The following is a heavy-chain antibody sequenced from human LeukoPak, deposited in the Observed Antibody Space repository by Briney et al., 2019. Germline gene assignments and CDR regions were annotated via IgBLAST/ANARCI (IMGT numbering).Heavy chain of an antibody. V-gene: IGHV3-74*01. CDR2: INSDGSST. D-gene: IGHD5-24*01. CDR1: GFTFSSYL. CDR3: VRSRDGYNYALQY. J-gene: IGHJ4*02. Sequence: HSGGSLRLSCAASGFTFSSYLMNWVRQAPGKGLVWVSRINSDGSSTNHADSVKGRFTISRDNAKNTLFLQMNSLRAEDTAVYYCVRSRDGYNYALQYWGQGTLVTVSS.